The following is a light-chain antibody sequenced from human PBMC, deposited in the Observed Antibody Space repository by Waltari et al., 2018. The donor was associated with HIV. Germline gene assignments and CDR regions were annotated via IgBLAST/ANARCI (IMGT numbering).Light chain of an antibody. J-gene: IGLJ2*01. Sequence: SYELTQPPSLSVSPGQMARITCSGDALSMQYGYWYQQKPGQAPVLVIYKDSGRSSGVPERFSGSSSGTTVTLTISGAQAEDEAAYFCQSTDRSGSYIIFGGGTKLTVL. V-gene: IGLV3-25*03. CDR3: QSTDRSGSYII. CDR1: ALSMQY. CDR2: KDS.